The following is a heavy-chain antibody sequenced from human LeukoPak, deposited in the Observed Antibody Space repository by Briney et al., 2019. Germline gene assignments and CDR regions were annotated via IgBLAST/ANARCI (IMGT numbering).Heavy chain of an antibody. V-gene: IGHV1-18*01. D-gene: IGHD3-10*01. CDR1: GYTFTSYG. CDR2: ISAYNGNT. J-gene: IGHJ4*02. Sequence: ASVKVSCKASGYTFTSYGISWVRQAPGQGLEWMGCISAYNGNTNYAQKLQGRVTMTTDTSTSTAYMELRSLRSDDTAVYYCARGKGRITMVRGVIITNDYWGQGTLVTVSS. CDR3: ARGKGRITMVRGVIITNDY.